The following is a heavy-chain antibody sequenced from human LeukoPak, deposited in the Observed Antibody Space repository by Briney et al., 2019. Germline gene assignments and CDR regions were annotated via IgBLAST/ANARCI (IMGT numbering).Heavy chain of an antibody. J-gene: IGHJ6*02. Sequence: PGGSLRLSCAASGFTFSSYAMHWVRQAPGKGLEWVAVISYDGSNKYYADSVKGRFTISRDNSKNTLYLQMNSLRAEDTAVYYCARDGGCSGTSCMYYYYGMDVWGQGTTVTVSS. CDR3: ARDGGCSGTSCMYYYYGMDV. CDR1: GFTFSSYA. D-gene: IGHD2-2*01. V-gene: IGHV3-30-3*01. CDR2: ISYDGSNK.